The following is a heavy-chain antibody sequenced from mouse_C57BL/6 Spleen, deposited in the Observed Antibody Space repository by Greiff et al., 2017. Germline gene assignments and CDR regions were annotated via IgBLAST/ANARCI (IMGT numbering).Heavy chain of an antibody. CDR1: GFTFSDYY. Sequence: EVKLVESEGGLVQPGSSMKLSCTASGFTFSDYYVAWVRQVPEKGLEWVANINYDGSSTYYLDSLKSRFIISRDNAKNILYLQMSSLKSEDTATYYCAREGDVPYAMDYWGQGTSVTVSS. V-gene: IGHV5-16*01. CDR2: INYDGSST. CDR3: AREGDVPYAMDY. J-gene: IGHJ4*01.